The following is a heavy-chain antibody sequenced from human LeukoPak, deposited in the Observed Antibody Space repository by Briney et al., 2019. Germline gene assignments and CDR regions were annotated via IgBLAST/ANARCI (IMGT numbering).Heavy chain of an antibody. CDR3: ARRGSGSPFDY. J-gene: IGHJ4*02. V-gene: IGHV4-4*07. D-gene: IGHD3-10*01. CDR1: GDSISSYY. Sequence: TSETLSLTCSVSGDSISSYYWNWIRQPAGKGLEWIGRIYSSENTNYNPSLKSRVTISVDTSKNQFSLKLSSVTAADTAVYYCARRGSGSPFDYWGQGTLVTVSS. CDR2: IYSSENT.